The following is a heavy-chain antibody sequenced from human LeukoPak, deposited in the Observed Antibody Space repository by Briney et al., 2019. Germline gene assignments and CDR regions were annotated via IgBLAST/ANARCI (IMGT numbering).Heavy chain of an antibody. J-gene: IGHJ4*02. CDR1: GFTFSSYA. V-gene: IGHV3-23*01. D-gene: IGHD3-22*01. CDR3: AREPQNYYDSSGYRGYYFDY. CDR2: ISGSGGST. Sequence: GGSLRLSCAASGFTFSSYAMSWVRQAPGKGLEWVSAISGSGGSTYYADSVKGRFTISRDNSKNTLYLQMNSLRAEDTAVYYCAREPQNYYDSSGYRGYYFDYWGQGTLVTVSS.